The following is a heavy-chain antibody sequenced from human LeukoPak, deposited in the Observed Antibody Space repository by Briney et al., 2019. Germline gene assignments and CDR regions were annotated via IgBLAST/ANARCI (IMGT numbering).Heavy chain of an antibody. CDR3: ARGGVDFDY. J-gene: IGHJ4*02. CDR1: GGSISSDGYY. Sequence: SETLSLTCTVSGGSISSDGYYWSWIRQHPGKGLEWIGYILYSGSTYYNPSLRSRVTMSVDTSKNQFSLKLNSVTAADTAVYYCARGGVDFDYWGQGTLVTVSS. CDR2: ILYSGST. V-gene: IGHV4-31*03. D-gene: IGHD2-21*01.